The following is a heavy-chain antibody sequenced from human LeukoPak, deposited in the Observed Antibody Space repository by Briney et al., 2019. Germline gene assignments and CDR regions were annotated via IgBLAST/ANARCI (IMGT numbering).Heavy chain of an antibody. CDR3: ARRYAGGWTDY. CDR2: MNPENGNT. J-gene: IGHJ4*02. D-gene: IGHD6-19*01. Sequence: ASVKVSCKASGYTFISNDINWVRQATGQGLEWMGWMNPENGNTGYAEKFQGRVTLTRNTPISTAYMELSSLGSEDTAVYYCARRYAGGWTDYWGQGTLVTVSS. V-gene: IGHV1-8*01. CDR1: GYTFISND.